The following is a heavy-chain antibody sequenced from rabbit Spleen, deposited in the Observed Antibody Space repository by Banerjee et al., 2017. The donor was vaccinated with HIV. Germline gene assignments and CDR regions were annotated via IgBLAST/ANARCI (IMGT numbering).Heavy chain of an antibody. CDR3: ARDGAGGSYFAL. D-gene: IGHD8-1*01. CDR1: GFSFDSGYV. J-gene: IGHJ4*01. V-gene: IGHV1S47*01. CDR2: IDPFFGTT. Sequence: QEQLVESGGGLVQPEGSLTLTCTASGFSFDSGYVMCWVRQAPGKGLEWIACIDPFFGTTYYANWVNGRFTISNDNAQNTVFLQMTSLTAADTATYFCARDGAGGSYFALWGPGTLVTVS.